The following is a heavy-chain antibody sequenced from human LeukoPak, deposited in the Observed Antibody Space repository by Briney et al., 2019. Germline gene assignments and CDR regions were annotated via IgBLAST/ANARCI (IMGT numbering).Heavy chain of an antibody. Sequence: GSLRLSCSTSGFPFSTYSMHWVRQAPGEGLEYVSAISSNGGTTYYADSVKGRFTISRDNSKNTLFLQMSSLRAEDTAVYYCAIAAALSRWGQGTLVTVSS. CDR1: GFPFSTYS. CDR2: ISSNGGTT. V-gene: IGHV3-64D*06. J-gene: IGHJ4*02. CDR3: AIAAALSR. D-gene: IGHD6-13*01.